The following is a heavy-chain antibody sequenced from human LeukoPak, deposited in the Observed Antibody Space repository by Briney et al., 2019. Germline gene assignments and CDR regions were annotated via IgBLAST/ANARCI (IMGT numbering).Heavy chain of an antibody. J-gene: IGHJ4*02. D-gene: IGHD3-10*01. CDR1: GGTFSSYA. V-gene: IGHV1-69*04. CDR2: IIPILGIA. Sequence: SVKVSCKASGGTFSSYAIGWVRQAPGQGLEWMGRIIPILGIANYAQKFQGRVTITADKSTSTAYMELSSLRSEDTAVYYCAGTYYYGSGSGAQIDYWGQGTLVTVSS. CDR3: AGTYYYGSGSGAQIDY.